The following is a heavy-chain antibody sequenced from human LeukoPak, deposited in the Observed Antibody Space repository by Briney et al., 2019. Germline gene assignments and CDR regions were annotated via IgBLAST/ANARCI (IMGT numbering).Heavy chain of an antibody. D-gene: IGHD2-21*02. CDR3: AKMAATGPDAFDI. Sequence: TGGSLRLSCAASGFTFSSYGMHWVRQAPGKGLEWVAFIRYDGSNKYYADSVKGRFTISRDNSKNTLYLQMNSLRAEDTAVYYCAKMAATGPDAFDIWGQGTMVTVSS. CDR2: IRYDGSNK. CDR1: GFTFSSYG. V-gene: IGHV3-30*02. J-gene: IGHJ3*02.